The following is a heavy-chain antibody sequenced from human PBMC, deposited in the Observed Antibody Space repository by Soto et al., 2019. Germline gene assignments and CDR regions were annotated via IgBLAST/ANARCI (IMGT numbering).Heavy chain of an antibody. Sequence: AASVKVSCKASGYTFTSYDINWVRQATGQGLEWMGWMNPNSGNTGYAQKFQGRVTMTRNTSISTAYMELSSLRSEDTAVYYCARGRAWXDDIVVVPVRYYYGMDVWGQGTTVTVSS. CDR3: ARGRAWXDDIVVVPVRYYYGMDV. J-gene: IGHJ6*02. CDR2: MNPNSGNT. D-gene: IGHD2-2*01. V-gene: IGHV1-8*01. CDR1: GYTFTSYD.